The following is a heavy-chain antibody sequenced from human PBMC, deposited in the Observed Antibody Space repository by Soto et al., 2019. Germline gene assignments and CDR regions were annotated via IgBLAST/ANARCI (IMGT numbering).Heavy chain of an antibody. CDR1: GYTFTSYD. CDR3: ARFRGITMVRGVIDGGYYGMDV. D-gene: IGHD3-10*01. CDR2: MNPNSGNT. J-gene: IGHJ6*02. V-gene: IGHV1-8*01. Sequence: ASLKVSCKASGYTFTSYDINWVRQATGQGLEWMGWMNPNSGNTGYAQKFQGRVTMTRNTSISTAYMELSSLRSEDTAVYYCARFRGITMVRGVIDGGYYGMDVWGQGTTVTVSS.